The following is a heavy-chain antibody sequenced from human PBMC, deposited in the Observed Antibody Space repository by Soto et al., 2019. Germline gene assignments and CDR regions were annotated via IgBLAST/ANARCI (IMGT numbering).Heavy chain of an antibody. J-gene: IGHJ4*02. CDR2: IYPGDSDT. V-gene: IGHV5-51*01. CDR1: GYSFTSYW. CDR3: ARSTNMITFGGVIARPYYFDY. D-gene: IGHD3-16*02. Sequence: PGESLKISCKGSGYSFTSYWIGWVRQMPGKGLEWMGIIYPGDSDTRYSPSFQGQVTISADKSISTAYLQWSSLKASDTAMYYCARSTNMITFGGVIARPYYFDYWGQGTLVTVSS.